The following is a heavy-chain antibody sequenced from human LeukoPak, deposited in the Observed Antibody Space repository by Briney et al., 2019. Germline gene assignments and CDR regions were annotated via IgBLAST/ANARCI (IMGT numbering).Heavy chain of an antibody. CDR1: GFTFNTYT. Sequence: GGSLRLSCAASGFTFNTYTMNWVRQAPGKGLEWVSYISGSSGIIDYADSVRGRFTISRDNAKNSLYLQMNSLRAGDTAVYYCAKDPTRTAGDYWGQGTLVTVSS. CDR3: AKDPTRTAGDY. V-gene: IGHV3-48*01. D-gene: IGHD1-14*01. CDR2: ISGSSGII. J-gene: IGHJ4*02.